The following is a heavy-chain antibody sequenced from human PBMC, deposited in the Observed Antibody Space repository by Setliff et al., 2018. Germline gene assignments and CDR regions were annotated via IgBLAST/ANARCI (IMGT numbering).Heavy chain of an antibody. Sequence: ASVKVSCKASGYTFRNYAFAWVRQAPGQGLEWVGWISVYNGDTNYAQKFQGRVTLTTDTSTSTAYMELRSLTSDDSAFYYCARAPSVELVTIRTNSWFTYWGQGTLVTSP. CDR2: ISVYNGDT. CDR1: GYTFRNYA. CDR3: ARAPSVELVTIRTNSWFTY. J-gene: IGHJ4*02. D-gene: IGHD5-18*01. V-gene: IGHV1-18*01.